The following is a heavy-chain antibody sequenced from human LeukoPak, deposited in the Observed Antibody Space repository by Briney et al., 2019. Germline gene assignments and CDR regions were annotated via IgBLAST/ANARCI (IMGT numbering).Heavy chain of an antibody. Sequence: GGSLRLSCAASGFTFSSYSMNWVRQTPGKGLEWVSSISPPSTYIYYADSVKGRFTISRDNAKNSLYLQMNSLRAEDTAVYYCAREGDSSGYWGWFYYYGMDVWGQGTTVTVSS. CDR3: AREGDSSGYWGWFYYYGMDV. D-gene: IGHD3-22*01. J-gene: IGHJ6*02. CDR2: ISPPSTYI. V-gene: IGHV3-21*01. CDR1: GFTFSSYS.